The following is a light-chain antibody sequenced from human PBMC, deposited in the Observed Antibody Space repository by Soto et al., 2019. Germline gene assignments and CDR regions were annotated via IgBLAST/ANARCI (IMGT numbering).Light chain of an antibody. CDR2: GAS. J-gene: IGKJ5*01. CDR1: QSVDSRY. CDR3: QQYGNSPIP. Sequence: EIVLTQSPGTLSLSPGESATLSCRASQSVDSRYLAWYQQKPDQAPRLLIYGASSRATGIPDRFSGSGSGTDFTLTISRMEPEDFAVYYCQQYGNSPIPFGQGTRLEIK. V-gene: IGKV3-20*01.